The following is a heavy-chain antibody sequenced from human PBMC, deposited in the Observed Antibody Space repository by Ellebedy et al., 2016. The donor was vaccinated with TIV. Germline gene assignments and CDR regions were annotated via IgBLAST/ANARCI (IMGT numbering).Heavy chain of an antibody. Sequence: AASVKVSCKASVYTFTDYGIIWVRQAPGQGLEWMGWISAYNGNTNDAPNLQGRVTMTTETSTSKAYMELRSLRSDDTAGNDCVVWFGEFSLLVDYWGQGTLVTVSS. D-gene: IGHD3-10*01. J-gene: IGHJ4*02. CDR2: ISAYNGNT. V-gene: IGHV1-18*01. CDR1: VYTFTDYG. CDR3: VVWFGEFSLLVDY.